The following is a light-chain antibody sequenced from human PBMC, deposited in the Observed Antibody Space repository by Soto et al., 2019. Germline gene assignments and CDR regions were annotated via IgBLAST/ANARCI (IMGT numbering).Light chain of an antibody. CDR1: SSDVGTYNL. J-gene: IGLJ2*01. CDR2: DGN. CDR3: CSYAPSRTLL. V-gene: IGLV2-23*01. Sequence: QSALTQPASVSGSPGESITISCTGTSSDVGTYNLVTWYQQHPGRVPKLILYDGNKRPSGVSSRFSASKSGNTASLTISGLQAEDEAYYFCCSYAPSRTLLFGGGTKLTVL.